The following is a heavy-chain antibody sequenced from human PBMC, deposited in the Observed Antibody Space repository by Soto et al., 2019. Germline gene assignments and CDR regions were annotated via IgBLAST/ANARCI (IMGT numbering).Heavy chain of an antibody. D-gene: IGHD4-17*01. Sequence: ETLSLTCTVSGGSISSSSYYWGWIRQPPGKGLEWIGSIYYSGSTYYNPSLKSRVTISVDTSKNQFSLKLSSVAAADTAVYYCARTYGGQRGTYYYCYIDVWGKGTTVTVSS. CDR1: GGSISSSSYY. V-gene: IGHV4-39*01. J-gene: IGHJ6*03. CDR2: IYYSGST. CDR3: ARTYGGQRGTYYYCYIDV.